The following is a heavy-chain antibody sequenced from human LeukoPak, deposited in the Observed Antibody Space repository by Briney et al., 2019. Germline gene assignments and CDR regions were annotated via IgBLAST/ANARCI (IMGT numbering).Heavy chain of an antibody. J-gene: IGHJ3*02. CDR2: IYYSGST. Sequence: LRLSCAASGFTFSSFLLRWVRQHPGKGLEWIGYIYYSGSTYYNPSLGRGGTASADTSKKQFSLMLSSVTGADTAVYSCARGFLSYDGSASSYYVDACDTWGQGTMVTVSS. V-gene: IGHV4-31*02. D-gene: IGHD3-22*01. CDR1: GFTFSSFL. CDR3: ARGFLSYDGSASSYYVDACDT.